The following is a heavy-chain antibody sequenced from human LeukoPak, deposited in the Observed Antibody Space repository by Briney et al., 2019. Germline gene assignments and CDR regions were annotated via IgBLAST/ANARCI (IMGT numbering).Heavy chain of an antibody. J-gene: IGHJ6*02. CDR1: GFTFSSYS. Sequence: PGGSLRLSCAASGFTFSSYSMNWVRQAPGKGLEWVSSISSSSSYIYYADSVKGRFTISRDNAKNSLYPQMNSLRAEDTAVYYCARDLYYDSSGYYHYYYYYGMDVWGQGTTVTVSS. CDR3: ARDLYYDSSGYYHYYYYYGMDV. V-gene: IGHV3-21*01. D-gene: IGHD3-22*01. CDR2: ISSSSSYI.